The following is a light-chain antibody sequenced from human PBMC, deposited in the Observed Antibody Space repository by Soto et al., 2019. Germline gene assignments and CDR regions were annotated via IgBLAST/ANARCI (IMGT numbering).Light chain of an antibody. CDR2: GNS. J-gene: IGLJ1*01. CDR1: SSNIGAGYD. CDR3: QSYDSSLSGPYV. Sequence: QSVLTQPPSVSGAPGQRVTISCTGSSSNIGAGYDVHWYQQLPGTAPKLLIYGNSNRPSGVTDRFSGSKSGTSASLAITGLEAEDEADYYCQSYDSSLSGPYVFGTGTTLTVL. V-gene: IGLV1-40*01.